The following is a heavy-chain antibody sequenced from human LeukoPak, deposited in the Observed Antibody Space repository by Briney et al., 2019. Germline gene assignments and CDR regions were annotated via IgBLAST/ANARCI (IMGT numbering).Heavy chain of an antibody. Sequence: SETLSLTCTVSGGSISSHYWSWIRQPPGKGLEWIGYIYYSGSTNYNPSLKSRVTISVDTSKNQFSLKLCSVTAADTAVYYCARVHTNYDFWSGYSAKLGWFDPWGQGTLVTVSS. CDR1: GGSISSHY. J-gene: IGHJ5*02. CDR3: ARVHTNYDFWSGYSAKLGWFDP. CDR2: IYYSGST. D-gene: IGHD3-3*01. V-gene: IGHV4-59*11.